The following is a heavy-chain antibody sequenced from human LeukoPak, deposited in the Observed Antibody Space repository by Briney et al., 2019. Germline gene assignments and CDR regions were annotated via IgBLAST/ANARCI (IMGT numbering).Heavy chain of an antibody. Sequence: SVKVSCKASGDTFSNYAVFWVRQAPGQGLEWMGRIIPVFGTENYAQRFQGRVTLTTNESTSTAYMELSSLRSEDTAVYYCAIYDFYSGYPDYWGQGTLVTVSS. CDR2: IIPVFGTE. CDR3: AIYDFYSGYPDY. D-gene: IGHD3-3*01. CDR1: GDTFSNYA. J-gene: IGHJ4*02. V-gene: IGHV1-69*05.